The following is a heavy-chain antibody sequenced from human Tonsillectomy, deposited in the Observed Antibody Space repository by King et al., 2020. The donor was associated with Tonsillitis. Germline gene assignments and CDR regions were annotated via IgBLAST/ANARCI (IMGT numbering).Heavy chain of an antibody. D-gene: IGHD3-22*01. Sequence: QVQLQESGPGLVKPSETLSLTCTVSGGSISGYYWSWIRQPPGKGLGWIGYIYYSGSTDYNPSLRSRVTISVDTSKNQLSLNLSSVTPADTAVYYCARDVYDTSGYRGYLDHWGQGALVTVSS. CDR3: ARDVYDTSGYRGYLDH. V-gene: IGHV4-59*01. CDR2: IYYSGST. CDR1: GGSISGYY. J-gene: IGHJ4*02.